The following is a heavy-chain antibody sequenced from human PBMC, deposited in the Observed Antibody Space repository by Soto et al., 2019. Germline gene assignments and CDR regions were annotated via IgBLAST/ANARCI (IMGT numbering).Heavy chain of an antibody. CDR3: VSQRTTVPTQAYFDY. J-gene: IGHJ4*02. CDR1: GGSVTNSSYY. CDR2: VYYRGRS. Sequence: PSETLSLTCTVSGGSVTNSSYYWGWIRQSPGKGLEWIGSVYYRGRSYSKSSVKSRVTISVDTSKNRLSRSLNSVTASDTAVYFCVSQRTTVPTQAYFDYWGPGALVTVSS. D-gene: IGHD4-17*01. V-gene: IGHV4-39*01.